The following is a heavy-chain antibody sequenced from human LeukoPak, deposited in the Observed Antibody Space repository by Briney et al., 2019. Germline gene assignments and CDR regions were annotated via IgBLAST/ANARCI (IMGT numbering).Heavy chain of an antibody. J-gene: IGHJ1*01. CDR1: GFTFSSYA. Sequence: PGGSLRLSCPASGFTFSSYAMSWVRQAPGKGLEWVSGISGSGGSTYYADSVKGRFTVSRDNSKNTLYLQMSSLRAEDTAVYYCAKDQVYGDYFYFQHWGQGTLVTVSS. CDR2: ISGSGGST. CDR3: AKDQVYGDYFYFQH. D-gene: IGHD4-17*01. V-gene: IGHV3-23*01.